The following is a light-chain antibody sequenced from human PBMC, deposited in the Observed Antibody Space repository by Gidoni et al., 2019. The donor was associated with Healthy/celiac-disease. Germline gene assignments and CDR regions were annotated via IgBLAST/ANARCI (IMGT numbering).Light chain of an antibody. CDR2: AAS. Sequence: AIQMTQAPSSLSASVGDSVTITCRARHGNRNDLGWYQQKPGKAPTLLIYAASSLQSGLPSRFRGSGSVTDVSLLISRLQPEGFASYCCLQDYYYPYTFGQGTKLEIK. CDR1: HGNRND. J-gene: IGKJ2*01. CDR3: LQDYYYPYT. V-gene: IGKV1-6*01.